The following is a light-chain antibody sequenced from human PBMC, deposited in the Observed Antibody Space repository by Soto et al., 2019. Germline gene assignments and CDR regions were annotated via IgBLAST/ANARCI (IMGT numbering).Light chain of an antibody. CDR2: LGS. Sequence: DIVMTQSPLSLPVTPGEPASISCRSSQSLLHSNGYNYLDWYLQKPGQSPQLLIYLGSNRASGVPDRFSGSGSGTDFTLIISRVEAEDVGVYYCMQALQTPAFFQGTRLEIK. CDR1: QSLLHSNGYNY. CDR3: MQALQTPA. J-gene: IGKJ5*01. V-gene: IGKV2-28*01.